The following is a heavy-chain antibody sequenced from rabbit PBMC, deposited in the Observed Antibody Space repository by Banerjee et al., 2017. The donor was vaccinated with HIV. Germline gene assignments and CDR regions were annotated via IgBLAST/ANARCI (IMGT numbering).Heavy chain of an antibody. Sequence: QEQLEESGGDLVKPEGSLTLTCTASGWSFSSSYWICWVRQAPGKGLEWIACIYAGGSAFTAYASWAKGRFTISKTSSTTVTLQMTSLTAADTATYFCARAYAGYGDAYNLWGPGTLVTVS. CDR1: GWSFSSSYW. D-gene: IGHD6-1*01. CDR3: ARAYAGYGDAYNL. V-gene: IGHV1S45*01. J-gene: IGHJ4*01. CDR2: IYAGGSAFT.